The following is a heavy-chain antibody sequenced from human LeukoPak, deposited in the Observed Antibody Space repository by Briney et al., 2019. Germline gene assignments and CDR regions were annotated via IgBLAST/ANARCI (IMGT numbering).Heavy chain of an antibody. V-gene: IGHV1-69*04. CDR1: GGTFSSYA. J-gene: IGHJ3*02. Sequence: SVKVSCKASGGTFSSYAISWVRQAPGQGLEWMGRIIPILGIANYTQKFQGRVTITADKSTSTAYMELSSLRSEDTAVYYCARREYCSSTSCYIDSAFDIWGQGTMVTVSS. D-gene: IGHD2-2*02. CDR3: ARREYCSSTSCYIDSAFDI. CDR2: IIPILGIA.